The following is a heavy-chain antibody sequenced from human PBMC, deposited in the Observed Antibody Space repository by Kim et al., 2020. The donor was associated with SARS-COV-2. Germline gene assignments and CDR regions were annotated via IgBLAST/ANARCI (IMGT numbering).Heavy chain of an antibody. CDR1: GDSISSSHYY. CDR3: ARQGWGQQGDFDH. V-gene: IGHV4-39*01. D-gene: IGHD6-13*01. CDR2: ISYSGST. J-gene: IGHJ4*02. Sequence: SETLSLTCSVSGDSISSSHYYWGWVRQPPGKGLEWIGRISYSGSTHYNPSLKSRVTISVDTSKNQFSLKPSSVTAADTAVYYCARQGWGQQGDFDHWGLGTLVTVSS.